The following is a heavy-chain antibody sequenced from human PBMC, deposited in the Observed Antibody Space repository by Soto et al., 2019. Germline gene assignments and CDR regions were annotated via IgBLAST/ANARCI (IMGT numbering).Heavy chain of an antibody. CDR1: GFTFSSYA. CDR2: ISYDGSNK. D-gene: IGHD6-13*01. CDR3: ARDRIAAAGTPGGLYYYYGMDV. J-gene: IGHJ6*02. Sequence: PGGSLRLSCAASGFTFSSYAMHWVRQAPGKGLEWVVVISYDGSNKYYADSVKGRFTVSRDNSKNTLYLQMNSLRAEDTAVYYCARDRIAAAGTPGGLYYYYGMDVWGQGTTVTVSS. V-gene: IGHV3-30-3*01.